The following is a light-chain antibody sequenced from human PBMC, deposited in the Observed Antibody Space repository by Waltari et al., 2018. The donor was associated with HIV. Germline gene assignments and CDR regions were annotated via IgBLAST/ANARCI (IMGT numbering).Light chain of an antibody. CDR2: DDH. Sequence: NFMLTQSPSVSESPGKTVTISCTRSSGSIGRNYAPWYQQRPGNAPTTVIFDDHPRPSGGPDRFSGSNYSTSNSASLTITGLKTEDEADCYCQSCDSRSHWVFGGGTKLTVL. V-gene: IGLV6-57*03. CDR1: SGSIGRNY. J-gene: IGLJ2*01. CDR3: QSCDSRSHWV.